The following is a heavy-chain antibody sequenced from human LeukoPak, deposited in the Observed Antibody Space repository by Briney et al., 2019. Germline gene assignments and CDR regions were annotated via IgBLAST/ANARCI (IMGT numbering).Heavy chain of an antibody. CDR1: GGSFSGYY. CDR2: INHSGST. D-gene: IGHD5-18*01. Sequence: SETLSLTCAVYGGSFSGYYWSWIRQPPGKGLEWIGEINHSGSTNYNPSLKSRVTISVDTSKNQFSLKLSSVTAADTAVYYCARAFGYSYGYYWGQGTLVTVSS. J-gene: IGHJ4*02. V-gene: IGHV4-34*01. CDR3: ARAFGYSYGYY.